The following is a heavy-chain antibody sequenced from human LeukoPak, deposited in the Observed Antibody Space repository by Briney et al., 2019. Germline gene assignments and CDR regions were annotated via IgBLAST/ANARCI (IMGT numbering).Heavy chain of an antibody. V-gene: IGHV1-8*01. CDR2: MNPNSGNS. D-gene: IGHD5-24*01. CDR3: ARDNSVRDEAWWFNP. CDR1: GYTFTNYD. Sequence: ASVKVSCKASGYTFTNYDINWVRQATGQGLEWMGWMNPNSGNSGYAQKFQGRVTMTRDTSISTAYMELSSLTSEDTAVYYCARDNSVRDEAWWFNPWGQGTLVTVSS. J-gene: IGHJ5*02.